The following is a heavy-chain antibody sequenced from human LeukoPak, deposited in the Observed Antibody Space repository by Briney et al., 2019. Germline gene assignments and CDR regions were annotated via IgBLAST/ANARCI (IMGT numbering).Heavy chain of an antibody. Sequence: GGSLRLSCAASAFTFSGYWMDWVRQAPGKGLVWVARINNDGSSTTYADSVKGRFTISRDNAKNTLYLQMNSLRAEDTALYYCAKVGSTDYWGQGTLVTVSS. CDR3: AKVGSTDY. V-gene: IGHV3-74*01. CDR1: AFTFSGYW. CDR2: INNDGSST. D-gene: IGHD1-26*01. J-gene: IGHJ4*02.